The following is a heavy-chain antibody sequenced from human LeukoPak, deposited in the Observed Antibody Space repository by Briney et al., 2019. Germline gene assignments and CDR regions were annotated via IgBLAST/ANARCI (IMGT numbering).Heavy chain of an antibody. D-gene: IGHD6-13*01. CDR3: ASGRGYSQVVVAAPGGY. CDR2: ISSSSSSTI. CDR1: GFTFSSYS. V-gene: IGHV3-48*01. Sequence: GGSLRLSCAASGFTFSSYSMNWVRQAPGKGLEWVSYISSSSSSTIYYADSVKGRFTISRDNAKNSLYLQMNSLRAEDTAVYYCASGRGYSQVVVAAPGGYWGQGTLVTVSS. J-gene: IGHJ4*02.